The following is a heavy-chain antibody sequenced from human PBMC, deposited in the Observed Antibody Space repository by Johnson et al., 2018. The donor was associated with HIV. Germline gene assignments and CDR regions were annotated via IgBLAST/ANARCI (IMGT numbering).Heavy chain of an antibody. Sequence: VQLVESGGGVVQPGGSLRLSCAASGFTFSSYGMHWVRRTPGKGLEWVAFIRYDGSDKSYADSVKGRFSISRDNSKNTLYVQMNRLRPEDTAAYFCAKGRSGGSGAFDIWGQGTVVTVSS. CDR3: AKGRSGGSGAFDI. CDR2: IRYDGSDK. J-gene: IGHJ3*02. CDR1: GFTFSSYG. V-gene: IGHV3-30*02. D-gene: IGHD3-10*01.